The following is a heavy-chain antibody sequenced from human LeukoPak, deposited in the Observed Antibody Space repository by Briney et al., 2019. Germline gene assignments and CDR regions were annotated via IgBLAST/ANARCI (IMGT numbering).Heavy chain of an antibody. CDR1: GFTFSSYS. CDR2: ISSSSSYI. CDR3: ARLDIAVAGGDY. Sequence: GGSLRLSCAASGFTFSSYSMNWVRQAPGKGLEWVSSISSSSSYIYYADSVKGRFTISRDNAKNSLYLQMNSLRAEDTAVYYCARLDIAVAGGDYWGQGTLVTVSS. V-gene: IGHV3-21*01. J-gene: IGHJ4*02. D-gene: IGHD6-19*01.